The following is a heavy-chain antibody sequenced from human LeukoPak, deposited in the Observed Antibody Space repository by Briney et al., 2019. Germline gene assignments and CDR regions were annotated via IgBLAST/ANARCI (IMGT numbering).Heavy chain of an antibody. CDR1: VFIFSSYW. CDR3: ARDLRTPSDTNIAIDY. CDR2: IKSDGSSA. D-gene: IGHD4-23*01. V-gene: IGHV3-74*01. J-gene: IGHJ4*02. Sequence: GGSLRLSCAASVFIFSSYWMHWVRQAPGKGLVWVSRIKSDGSSASYADSVKGRFTISRDNAKNTLYLQMNSLRAEDTAVYYCARDLRTPSDTNIAIDYWGQGTLVTVSS.